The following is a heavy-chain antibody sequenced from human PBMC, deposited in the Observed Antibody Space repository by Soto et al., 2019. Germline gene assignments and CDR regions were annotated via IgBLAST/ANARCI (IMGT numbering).Heavy chain of an antibody. CDR1: GGSISNYY. J-gene: IGHJ5*01. D-gene: IGHD6-13*01. CDR3: ARQTTYSSSWYDY. V-gene: IGHV4-4*07. CDR2: IYTSGTT. Sequence: SETLSLTCTVSGGSISNYYWTWIRQPAGKGLEWIGRIYTSGTTNYNPSLKSRVTMSVDTSKNQFSLKLSSVTAADTALYYCARQTTYSSSWYDYWGHGTLVTVSS.